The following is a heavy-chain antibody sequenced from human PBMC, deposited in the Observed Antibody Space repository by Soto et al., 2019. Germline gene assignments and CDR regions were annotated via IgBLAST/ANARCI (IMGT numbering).Heavy chain of an antibody. Sequence: AESLSISCQVSGDNFTTFWIGWVLQLPGKGLEWMGIIYHGDSATIYSPSFQGQVTMSVDKSVSTAYLQWSSLKSSDSAMYYCARNRYFHDSSGYDWFDPWGQGTLVTVSS. V-gene: IGHV5-51*01. J-gene: IGHJ5*02. D-gene: IGHD3-22*01. CDR1: GDNFTTFW. CDR3: ARNRYFHDSSGYDWFDP. CDR2: IYHGDSAT.